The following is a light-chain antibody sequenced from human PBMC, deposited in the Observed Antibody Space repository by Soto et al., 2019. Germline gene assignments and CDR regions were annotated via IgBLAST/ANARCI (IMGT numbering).Light chain of an antibody. CDR2: EVN. V-gene: IGLV2-23*02. CDR1: SSDVGSYYP. Sequence: QSVLTQPASMSGSPGQSITISCTGTSSDVGSYYPVSWFQQHPGKAHKLIIYEVNKRPSGVSDRFSGSKSGNTASLTISGLQAADEAEYYCCSYAGDTTFFVFGTGTKVTVL. J-gene: IGLJ1*01. CDR3: CSYAGDTTFFV.